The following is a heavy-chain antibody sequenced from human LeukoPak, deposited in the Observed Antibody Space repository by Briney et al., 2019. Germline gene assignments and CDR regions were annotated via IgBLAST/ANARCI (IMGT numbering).Heavy chain of an antibody. CDR3: ARGRDGGNSIYYYYYMDV. V-gene: IGHV4-4*07. J-gene: IGHJ6*03. CDR2: IYTSGST. Sequence: SETLSLTCTVSGGSISSYYWSWIRQPAGKGLEWIGRIYTSGSTNYNPSLKSRVTMSVDTSKNQFSLKLSSVTAADTAVYYCARGRDGGNSIYYYYYMDVWGKGTTVTVSS. CDR1: GGSISSYY. D-gene: IGHD4-23*01.